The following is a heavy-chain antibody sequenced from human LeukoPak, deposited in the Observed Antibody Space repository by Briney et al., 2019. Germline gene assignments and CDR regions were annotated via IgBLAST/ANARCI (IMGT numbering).Heavy chain of an antibody. V-gene: IGHV3-73*01. Sequence: GGSLRLSCAASGFTFSGSALHWVRQASGKGLEWVGRIRSTANGYATAYAAWVKGMFTISRDDSKNTAYLQMDSLKPEDTAVYYCTGNYYGSGSYADFDYWGQGTLVTVSS. CDR3: TGNYYGSGSYADFDY. J-gene: IGHJ4*02. CDR1: GFTFSGSA. D-gene: IGHD3-10*01. CDR2: IRSTANGYAT.